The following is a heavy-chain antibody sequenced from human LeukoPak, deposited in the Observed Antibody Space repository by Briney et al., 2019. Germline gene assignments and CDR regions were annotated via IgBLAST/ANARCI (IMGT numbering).Heavy chain of an antibody. CDR3: ARGGRPYYDFWSGYDAFDI. Sequence: ASVKVSCKASGGTFSSYAISWVRQAPGQGLEWMGWISAYNGNTNYAQKLQGRVTMTTDTSTSTAYMELRSLRSDDTAVYYCARGGRPYYDFWSGYDAFDIWGQETMVTVSS. V-gene: IGHV1-18*01. CDR1: GGTFSSYA. J-gene: IGHJ3*02. D-gene: IGHD3-3*01. CDR2: ISAYNGNT.